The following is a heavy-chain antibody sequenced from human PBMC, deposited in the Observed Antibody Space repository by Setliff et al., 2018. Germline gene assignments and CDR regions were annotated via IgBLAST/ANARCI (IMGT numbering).Heavy chain of an antibody. V-gene: IGHV1-69*05. CDR1: GGTFSSYA. Sequence: SVKVSCQASGGTFSSYAISWVRQAPGQGLEWMGGIIPIFGTANYAQKFQGRVTITTDESTSTAYMELSSLRSEDTAVYYCARGVLVEQWLVANGAFDIWGQGTMVTV. D-gene: IGHD6-19*01. CDR3: ARGVLVEQWLVANGAFDI. J-gene: IGHJ3*02. CDR2: IIPIFGTA.